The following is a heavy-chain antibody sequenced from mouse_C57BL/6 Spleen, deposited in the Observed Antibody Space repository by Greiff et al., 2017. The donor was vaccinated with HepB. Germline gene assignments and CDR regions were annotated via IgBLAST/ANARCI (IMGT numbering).Heavy chain of an antibody. J-gene: IGHJ2*01. V-gene: IGHV1-80*01. CDR1: GYAFSSYW. CDR3: ARGGSNYGFDY. Sequence: QVQLKESGAELVKPGASVKISCKASGYAFSSYWMNWVKQRPGKGLEWIGQIYPGDGDTNYNGKFKGKATLTADKSSSTAYMQLSSLTSEDSAVYFCARGGSNYGFDYWGQGTTLTVSS. D-gene: IGHD2-5*01. CDR2: IYPGDGDT.